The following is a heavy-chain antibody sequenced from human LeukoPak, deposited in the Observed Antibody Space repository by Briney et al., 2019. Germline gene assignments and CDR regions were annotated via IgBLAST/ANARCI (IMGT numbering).Heavy chain of an antibody. V-gene: IGHV3-30*04. D-gene: IGHD3-10*01. Sequence: RGSLRLSCAASGFTFSSYAMHWVRQAPGKGLVWVAVISYDGSNKYYADSVKGRFTISRDNSKNTLYLQMNSLRAEDTAVYYCARTTDPQFITMVRGVTYYYYYGMDVWGQGTTVTVSS. CDR2: ISYDGSNK. J-gene: IGHJ6*02. CDR3: ARTTDPQFITMVRGVTYYYYYGMDV. CDR1: GFTFSSYA.